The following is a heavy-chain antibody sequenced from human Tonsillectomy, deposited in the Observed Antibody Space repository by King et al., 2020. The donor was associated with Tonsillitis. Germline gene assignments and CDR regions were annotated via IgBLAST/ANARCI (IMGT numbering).Heavy chain of an antibody. CDR3: ARKPQADPIDC. Sequence: QLQESGPGLVKPSQTLSLSCTVSGGSISSGSYYWSWIRQPAGKGLEWIGHTYTSGSTNYNPSLKSRVSMSLDTSKNQFSLKLSSVTAADTAVYYCARKPQADPIDCWGQGTLVTVSS. J-gene: IGHJ4*02. CDR1: GGSISSGSYY. CDR2: TYTSGST. V-gene: IGHV4-61*02.